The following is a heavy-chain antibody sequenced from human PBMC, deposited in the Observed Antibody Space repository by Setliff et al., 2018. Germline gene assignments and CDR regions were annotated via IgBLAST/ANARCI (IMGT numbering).Heavy chain of an antibody. J-gene: IGHJ4*02. Sequence: SETLSLTCAAYGGMFSDYYWTWIRQPPGKGLEWVGEINHRGSTNYNPSLKSRVTISVDTSKDQFSLKLISMTAADTAVYYCARGRNVAARLLDSWGQGTLVTVSS. D-gene: IGHD6-6*01. V-gene: IGHV4-34*01. CDR1: GGMFSDYY. CDR2: INHRGST. CDR3: ARGRNVAARLLDS.